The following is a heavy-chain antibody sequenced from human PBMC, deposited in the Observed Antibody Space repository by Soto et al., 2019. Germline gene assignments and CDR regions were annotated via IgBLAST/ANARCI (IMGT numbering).Heavy chain of an antibody. Sequence: QVQLVQSGAEVKKPGTSVKVSGKASGGTFSSYAISWVRQAPGHGLEWMGGIIPIFGTANYAQKFQGRVTITADECTSTAYMELSSLRSEDTAVYYCARDSGYSSSSRGWEGLYYYGMDVWGQGTTVTVSS. CDR2: IIPIFGTA. V-gene: IGHV1-69*01. J-gene: IGHJ6*02. CDR1: GGTFSSYA. D-gene: IGHD6-6*01. CDR3: ARDSGYSSSSRGWEGLYYYGMDV.